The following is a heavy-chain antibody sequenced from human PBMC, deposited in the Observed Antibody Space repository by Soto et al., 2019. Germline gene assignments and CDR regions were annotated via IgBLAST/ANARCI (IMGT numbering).Heavy chain of an antibody. V-gene: IGHV4-39*01. CDR2: IYYSGST. CDR3: ARHKSRRDLFDY. CDR1: GRSISRSSYY. Sequence: PSETLSLTCTVSGRSISRSSYYWGWIRQPPGKGLEWIGSIYYSGSTYYNPSLKSRVTISVDTSKNQFSLKLSSVTAADTAVYYCARHKSRRDLFDYWGQGTLVTVS. J-gene: IGHJ4*02.